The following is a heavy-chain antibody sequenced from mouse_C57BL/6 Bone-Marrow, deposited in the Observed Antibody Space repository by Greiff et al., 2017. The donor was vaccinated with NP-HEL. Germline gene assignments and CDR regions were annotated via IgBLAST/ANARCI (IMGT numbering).Heavy chain of an antibody. D-gene: IGHD6-1*01. CDR3: AREGHNWPLDY. V-gene: IGHV1-64*01. CDR1: GYTFTSYW. J-gene: IGHJ2*01. CDR2: IHPNSGST. Sequence: VKLQQPGAELVKPGASVKLSCKASGYTFTSYWMHWVKQRPGQGLEWIGMIHPNSGSTNYNEKFKSKATLTVDKSSSTAYMQLSSLTSEDSAVYYCAREGHNWPLDYWGQGTTLTVSS.